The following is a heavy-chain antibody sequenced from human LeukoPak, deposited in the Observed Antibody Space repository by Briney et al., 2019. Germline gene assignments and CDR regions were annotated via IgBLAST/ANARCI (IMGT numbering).Heavy chain of an antibody. D-gene: IGHD3-10*01. CDR1: TSPIRSGDHY. V-gene: IGHV4-30-4*01. CDR3: ATSMVRGVLNWFDP. J-gene: IGHJ5*02. CDR2: IYYSGST. Sequence: TPYFTSSIPTSPIRSGDHYCSSLRQPPRKGLDCIGYIYYSGSTFYNPSLKSRVPISVDTYKHQFSLKLSSVTAADTAVYYCATSMVRGVLNWFDPWGQGTLVTVSS.